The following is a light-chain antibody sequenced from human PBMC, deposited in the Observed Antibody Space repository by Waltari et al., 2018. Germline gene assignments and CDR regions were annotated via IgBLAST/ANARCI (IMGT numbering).Light chain of an antibody. CDR1: SSDIGAFDF. V-gene: IGLV2-11*01. J-gene: IGLJ2*01. CDR3: CSYAGADTSVL. CDR2: DVN. Sequence: QSALTQPRSVSGSPGQSVTISCTGTSSDIGAFDFVSWYQQYPGQAPKLMIYDVNTRPPGVPYRFSASKSGNTASLTISGLLNEDEADYYCCSYAGADTSVLFGGWTTVTVL.